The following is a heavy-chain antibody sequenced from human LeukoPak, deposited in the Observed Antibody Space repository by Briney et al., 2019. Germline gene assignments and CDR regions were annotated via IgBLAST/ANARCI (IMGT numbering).Heavy chain of an antibody. J-gene: IGHJ5*02. CDR1: GYTFTSYG. D-gene: IGHD4-17*01. Sequence: ASVKVSCKAPGYTFTSYGISWVRQAPGQGLEWMGWISAYNGNTNYAQKLQGRVTMTTDTSTSTAYMELRSLRSDDTAVYYCARDQRTTVTTRGFDPWGQGTLVTVSS. V-gene: IGHV1-18*01. CDR2: ISAYNGNT. CDR3: ARDQRTTVTTRGFDP.